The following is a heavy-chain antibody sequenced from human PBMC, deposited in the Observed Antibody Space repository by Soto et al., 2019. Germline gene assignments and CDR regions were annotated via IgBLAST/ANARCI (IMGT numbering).Heavy chain of an antibody. V-gene: IGHV1-2*02. CDR1: GYTFTGYY. Sequence: RASVKVSCKASGYTFTGYYMHWVRQAPGQGLEWMGWINPNSGGTNYAQKFQGRVTITADESTSTAYMELSSLRSEDTAVYYCARRAKNGNYGGAFDIWGQGTMVT. CDR2: INPNSGGT. CDR3: ARRAKNGNYGGAFDI. J-gene: IGHJ3*02. D-gene: IGHD4-17*01.